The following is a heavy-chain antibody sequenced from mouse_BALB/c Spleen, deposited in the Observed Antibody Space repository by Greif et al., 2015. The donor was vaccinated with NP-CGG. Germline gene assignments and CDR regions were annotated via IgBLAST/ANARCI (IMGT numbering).Heavy chain of an antibody. CDR1: GFSLTSYG. CDR2: IWRGGST. CDR3: AKGVITTTWFAY. J-gene: IGHJ3*01. D-gene: IGHD2-4*01. V-gene: IGHV2-5*01. Sequence: VQLVESGPGLVQPSQSLSITCTVSGFSLTSYGVHWVRQSPGKGLEWLGVIWRGGSTDYNAAFMSRLSITKDNSKSXVFFKMNSLQADDTAIYYCAKGVITTTWFAYWGQGTLVTVSA.